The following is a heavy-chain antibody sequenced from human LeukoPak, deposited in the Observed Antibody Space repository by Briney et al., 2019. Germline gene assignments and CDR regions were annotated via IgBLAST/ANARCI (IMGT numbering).Heavy chain of an antibody. J-gene: IGHJ5*02. CDR3: ARDPTPDIVVVPAPGWFDP. D-gene: IGHD2-2*01. V-gene: IGHV1-3*01. Sequence: EASVKVSCKASGYTFTSYAMHWVRQAPGQWLEWMGWINAGNGNTKYSQKFQGRVTITRDTSASTAYMELSSLRSDDTAVYYCARDPTPDIVVVPAPGWFDPWGQGTLVTVSS. CDR2: INAGNGNT. CDR1: GYTFTSYA.